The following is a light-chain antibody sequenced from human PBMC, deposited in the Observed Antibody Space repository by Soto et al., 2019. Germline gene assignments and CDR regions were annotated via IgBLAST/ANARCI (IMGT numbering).Light chain of an antibody. CDR1: QSVLYSSNNKNY. CDR2: WAS. CDR3: QQYYNTPVT. V-gene: IGKV4-1*01. Sequence: DIVMTQSPDSLAVSLGERATINCKSSQSVLYSSNNKNYLTWYQQKPGQPPKLFIYWASNRESGVPDRFSGSGSGTDFTLTISSLQAEDVAVYYCQQYYNTPVTFGGGTKVEIK. J-gene: IGKJ4*01.